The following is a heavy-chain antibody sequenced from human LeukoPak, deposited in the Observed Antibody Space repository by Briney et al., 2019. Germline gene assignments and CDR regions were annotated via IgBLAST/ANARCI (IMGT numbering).Heavy chain of an antibody. V-gene: IGHV4-61*02. Sequence: ASQTLSLTCTVSGGSINSGSHYWSWIRQPAGKGLEWIGRTYNSGSANYNPSLKSRVTISVDTSKNQFSLKLNSVTAADTAVYYCARAYSPLDYFDYWGQGTLVTVSS. CDR3: ARAYSPLDYFDY. J-gene: IGHJ4*02. D-gene: IGHD5-12*01. CDR2: TYNSGSA. CDR1: GGSINSGSHY.